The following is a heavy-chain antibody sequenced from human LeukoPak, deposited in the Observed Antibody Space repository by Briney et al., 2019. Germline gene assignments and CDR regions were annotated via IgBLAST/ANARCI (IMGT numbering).Heavy chain of an antibody. Sequence: ASVKVSCKASGYSFTGHYIHWVRQAPGQGLEWMGRINPNNGGTNYAQKFQGRVTMTRDASINTAYVELPRLRSDDTAMYYCAREVGYSSSWYGRFDPWGQGTLVTVSS. J-gene: IGHJ5*01. CDR2: INPNNGGT. CDR1: GYSFTGHY. CDR3: AREVGYSSSWYGRFDP. D-gene: IGHD6-13*01. V-gene: IGHV1-2*06.